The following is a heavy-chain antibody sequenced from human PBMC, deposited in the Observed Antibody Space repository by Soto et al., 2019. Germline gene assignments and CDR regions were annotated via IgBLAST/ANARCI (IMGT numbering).Heavy chain of an antibody. V-gene: IGHV3-23*01. D-gene: IGHD1-1*01. Sequence: EVHLLESGGGLVQPGGSLRLSCAASGFDFSSFAMTWVRQAPGKGLEWVSIVSRSGSTTYYIDSVKGRFTIFRDNSKNTVNMQLNSLRAEDTAVYYCAKSRGTVSHWHYDSWGLGILVTVSS. CDR1: GFDFSSFA. CDR2: VSRSGSTT. CDR3: AKSRGTVSHWHYDS. J-gene: IGHJ4*02.